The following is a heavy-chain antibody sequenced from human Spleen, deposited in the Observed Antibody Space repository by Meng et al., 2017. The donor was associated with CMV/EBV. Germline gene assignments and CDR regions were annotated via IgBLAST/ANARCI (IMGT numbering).Heavy chain of an antibody. CDR1: GFTFNNYA. Sequence: GESLKISCAASGFTFNNYAMHWVRQAPGKGLDWVAIISSDDSNKYYAASVKGRFTISRDNSKNTLYLRMNSLRTEDTAIYYCAKESPYSSPRLYYFDFWGQGALVTVSS. D-gene: IGHD4-11*01. V-gene: IGHV3-30*18. CDR3: AKESPYSSPRLYYFDF. CDR2: ISSDDSNK. J-gene: IGHJ4*02.